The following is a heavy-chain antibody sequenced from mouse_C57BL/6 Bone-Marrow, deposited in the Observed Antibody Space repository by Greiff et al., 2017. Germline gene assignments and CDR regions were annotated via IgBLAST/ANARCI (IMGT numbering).Heavy chain of an antibody. CDR1: GFNIKDDH. Sequence: EVQLQQSGAELVRPGASVKLSCTASGFNIKDDHMHWVKQRPEQGLEWIGWIDPENGDTEYASKFQGKATITVDTSSSTAYLQLSSLTSDDTAVYYCITVYYDDGYAMDYWGQGTSVTVSS. CDR2: IDPENGDT. V-gene: IGHV14-4*01. CDR3: ITVYYDDGYAMDY. D-gene: IGHD2-4*01. J-gene: IGHJ4*01.